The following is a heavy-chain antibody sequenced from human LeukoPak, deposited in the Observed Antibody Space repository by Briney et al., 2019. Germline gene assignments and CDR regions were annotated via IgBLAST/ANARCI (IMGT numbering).Heavy chain of an antibody. CDR3: ASASRVFWSGNYGMDV. J-gene: IGHJ6*02. V-gene: IGHV1-46*01. CDR2: INPSGGST. Sequence: ASVKVSCKASGYPFTDYYMHWVRQAPGQGLEWMGIINPSGGSTSYAQKFQGRVTMTRDTSTSTVYMELSSLRSEDTAVYYCASASRVFWSGNYGMDVWGQGTTVTVSS. CDR1: GYPFTDYY. D-gene: IGHD3-3*01.